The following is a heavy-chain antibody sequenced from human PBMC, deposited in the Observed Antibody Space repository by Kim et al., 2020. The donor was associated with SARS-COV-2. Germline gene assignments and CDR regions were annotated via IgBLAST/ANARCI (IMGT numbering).Heavy chain of an antibody. V-gene: IGHV1-3*01. CDR1: GYTFTSYA. D-gene: IGHD3-10*01. Sequence: ASVKVSCKASGYTFTSYAMHWVRQAPGQRLEWMGWINAGNGNTKYSQKFQGRVTITRDTSASTAYMELSSLRSEDTAVYYCARDLRGITMVRGSYYYGMDVWGQGTTVTVSS. CDR3: ARDLRGITMVRGSYYYGMDV. CDR2: INAGNGNT. J-gene: IGHJ6*02.